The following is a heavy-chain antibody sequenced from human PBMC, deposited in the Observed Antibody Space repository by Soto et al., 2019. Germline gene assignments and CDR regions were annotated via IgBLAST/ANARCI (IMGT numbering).Heavy chain of an antibody. V-gene: IGHV3-23*01. Sequence: GGSLRLSCAASGFTFSSYAMGWVRQAPGKGLEWVSAISGSGGSTYYADSVKGRFTISRDNSKNTLYLQMNSLRAEDTAVYYCASRRLARKYLNYCSSPSCQDAFDIWGQGTMVTVSS. J-gene: IGHJ3*02. D-gene: IGHD2-2*01. CDR3: ASRRLARKYLNYCSSPSCQDAFDI. CDR1: GFTFSSYA. CDR2: ISGSGGST.